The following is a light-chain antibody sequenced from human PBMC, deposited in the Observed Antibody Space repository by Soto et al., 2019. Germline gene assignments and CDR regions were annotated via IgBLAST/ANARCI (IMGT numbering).Light chain of an antibody. Sequence: DIQMTQSPTSLSASVGDRVTITCRASQGIRNFVAWYQQKPGKAPKLLIYAASTLQSGVPSRFSGSGSGTDFPLTINSLQPEDAATYSCQKYSSVPVFGPGTKVEIK. CDR2: AAS. V-gene: IGKV1-27*01. CDR1: QGIRNF. J-gene: IGKJ3*01. CDR3: QKYSSVPV.